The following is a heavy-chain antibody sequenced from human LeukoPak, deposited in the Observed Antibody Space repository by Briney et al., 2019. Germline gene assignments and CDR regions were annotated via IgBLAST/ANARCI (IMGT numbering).Heavy chain of an antibody. CDR2: INQDGSEK. D-gene: IGHD5-24*01. Sequence: PGGSLRLSCEASGFTLSIYWMSWVRQAPGKGLEWVANINQDGSEKYYVDSVKGRFTISRDNAKKSLYLQMNSLRVEDTAVYYCARGLDGYYGFDIWGQGTMVTVSS. CDR1: GFTLSIYW. CDR3: ARGLDGYYGFDI. V-gene: IGHV3-7*05. J-gene: IGHJ3*02.